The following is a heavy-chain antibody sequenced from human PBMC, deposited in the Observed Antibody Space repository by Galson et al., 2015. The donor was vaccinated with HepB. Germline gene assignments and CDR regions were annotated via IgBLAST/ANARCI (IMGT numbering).Heavy chain of an antibody. V-gene: IGHV4-59*08. D-gene: IGHD1-26*01. J-gene: IGHJ4*02. CDR2: IYYSGNT. CDR1: GGSINSYY. CDR3: ARKGGSYYDAVDY. Sequence: ETLSLTCTVSGGSINSYYWTWIRQPPGKGLEWIGYIYYSGNTKYNPSLKSRATISLDTPKKQFPLKLSSVTAADTAVYYCARKGGSYYDAVDYWGQGILVTVSS.